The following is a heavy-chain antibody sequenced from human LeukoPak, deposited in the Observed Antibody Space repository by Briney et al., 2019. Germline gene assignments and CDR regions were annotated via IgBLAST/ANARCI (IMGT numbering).Heavy chain of an antibody. CDR1: GGSFSGYY. V-gene: IGHV4-34*01. CDR3: ARGVQLERPVLLDY. D-gene: IGHD1-1*01. CDR2: INHSGST. Sequence: SETLSLTCAVDGGSFSGYYRSWIRQPPGKGLEWIGEINHSGSTNYNTSLKSRVTISVDTSKNQFSLKLSSVTAADTAVYYCARGVQLERPVLLDYWGQGTLVTVSS. J-gene: IGHJ4*02.